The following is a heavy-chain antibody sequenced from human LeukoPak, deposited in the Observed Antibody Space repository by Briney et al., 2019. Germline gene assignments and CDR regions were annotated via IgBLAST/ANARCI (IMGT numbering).Heavy chain of an antibody. D-gene: IGHD5-18*01. CDR2: ISGSGGST. V-gene: IGHV3-23*01. CDR1: GFTFSNYA. CDR3: TKGTIWLPFDY. Sequence: GGSLRLSCAASGFTFSNYAMSWARQAPGEGLEWVSAISGSGGSTYYADSVKGRFTISRDNSKNTLYLQMNSLRAEDTAVYYCTKGTIWLPFDYWCQGTLVTVSS. J-gene: IGHJ4*02.